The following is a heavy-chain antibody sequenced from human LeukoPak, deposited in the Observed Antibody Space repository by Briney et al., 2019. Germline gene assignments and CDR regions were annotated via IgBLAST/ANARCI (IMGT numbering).Heavy chain of an antibody. D-gene: IGHD4-17*01. CDR1: GGSISSSNW. V-gene: IGHV4-4*02. Sequence: ASETLSLTCAVSGGSISSSNWWSWVRQPPGKGLEWIGEIYHSGNTNYNPSLKSRVTISVDKSKNQFSLKLSSVTAADTAVYYCASRGGYGDPDDAFDIWGQGTMVTVSS. CDR2: IYHSGNT. J-gene: IGHJ3*02. CDR3: ASRGGYGDPDDAFDI.